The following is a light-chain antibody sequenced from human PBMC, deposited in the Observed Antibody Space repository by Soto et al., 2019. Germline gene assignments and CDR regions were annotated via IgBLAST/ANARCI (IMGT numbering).Light chain of an antibody. CDR3: SSSTSSSTVV. Sequence: QSVLTQPASVSGSPGQSITISCTGTSSDVGGYNFVSWYQQHPGKAPKLMIYDVNRRSSGVSNRFSGSKSGNTASLTISGLPAEDAAGYYCSSSTSSSTVVFGGGTQLTVL. CDR2: DVN. CDR1: SSDVGGYNF. V-gene: IGLV2-14*01. J-gene: IGLJ2*01.